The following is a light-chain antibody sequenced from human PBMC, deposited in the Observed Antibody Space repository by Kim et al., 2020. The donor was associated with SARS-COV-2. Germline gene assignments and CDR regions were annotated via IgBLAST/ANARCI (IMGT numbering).Light chain of an antibody. J-gene: IGLJ3*02. Sequence: QTTTLTSTWTSDDVGNEAATWPQQQQGQPPKLLSSRNNNRPSGISERFSASRSGDTASLTITGPQPEDEADYYCSAWDSSLSAWVFGGGTQLTVL. V-gene: IGLV10-54*01. CDR1: SDDVGNEA. CDR3: SAWDSSLSAWV. CDR2: RNN.